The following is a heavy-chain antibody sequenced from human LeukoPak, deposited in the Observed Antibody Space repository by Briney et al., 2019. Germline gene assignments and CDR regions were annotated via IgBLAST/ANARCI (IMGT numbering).Heavy chain of an antibody. CDR3: AREANYYGSGSYFEGTFDY. Sequence: PSETLSLTCTVSGVPITTFYWSWIRQPPGEGRGWVGYIYHSGGTTYKPSLQSRVTQSVDTSKNEFSLKLTSVTAADTAVYYCAREANYYGSGSYFEGTFDYWGQGSLVTVSS. J-gene: IGHJ4*02. V-gene: IGHV4-59*13. D-gene: IGHD3-10*01. CDR1: GVPITTFY. CDR2: IYHSGGT.